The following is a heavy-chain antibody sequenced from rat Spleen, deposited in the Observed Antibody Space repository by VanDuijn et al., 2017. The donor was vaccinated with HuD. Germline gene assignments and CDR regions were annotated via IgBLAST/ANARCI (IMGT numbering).Heavy chain of an antibody. CDR3: ATYGFAY. V-gene: IGHV3-3*01. J-gene: IGHJ3*01. D-gene: IGHD1-11*01. Sequence: EVQLQESGPGLVKPSQSLSLTCSVTGHDITSSYRWNWIRKFPGDKLEWMEYINSAGNTHYNPSLRRRISISGDTSKNQFFLQVNSVTTEDTATYYCATYGFAYWGQGTLVTVSS. CDR2: INSAGNT. CDR1: GHDITSSYR.